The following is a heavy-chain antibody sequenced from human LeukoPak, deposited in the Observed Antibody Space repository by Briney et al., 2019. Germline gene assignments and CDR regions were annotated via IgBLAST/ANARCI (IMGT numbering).Heavy chain of an antibody. D-gene: IGHD2-2*01. CDR2: INPNSGGT. Sequence: ASVKVPCKASGYTFTGYYMHWVRQAPGQGLEWMGWINPNSGGTNYAQKFQGRVTMTRDTSISTAYMELSRLRSDDTAVYYCARGYCSSTSCYGGSWFDPWGQGTLVTVSS. V-gene: IGHV1-2*02. CDR3: ARGYCSSTSCYGGSWFDP. J-gene: IGHJ5*02. CDR1: GYTFTGYY.